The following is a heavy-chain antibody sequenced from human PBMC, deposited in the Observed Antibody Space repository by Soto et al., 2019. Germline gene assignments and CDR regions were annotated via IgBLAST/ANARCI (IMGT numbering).Heavy chain of an antibody. CDR3: GRNAPAY. D-gene: IGHD2-2*01. Sequence: GGSLRLSCAASGFTFSSYAMHWVRQAPGKGLEWVAVISYDGSNKYYADSVKGRFTISRDNSKNTLYLQMNSLRAEDTAVYYRGRNAPAYGGRGPLVIVSS. CDR1: GFTFSSYA. V-gene: IGHV3-30-3*01. CDR2: ISYDGSNK. J-gene: IGHJ4*02.